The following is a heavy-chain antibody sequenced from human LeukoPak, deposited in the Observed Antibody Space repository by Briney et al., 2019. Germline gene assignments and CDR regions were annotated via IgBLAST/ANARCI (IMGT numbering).Heavy chain of an antibody. D-gene: IGHD3-22*01. J-gene: IGHJ4*02. CDR1: GFTFSSYA. CDR2: ISGSGGST. CDR3: AKARFLLVVVTAFDY. V-gene: IGHV3-23*01. Sequence: PGGSLRLSCAASGFTFSSYAMSWVRQAPGKGLEWVSAISGSGGSTYYADSVKGRFTISRDNSKNTLYLQMNSLRAEDTAVYYCAKARFLLVVVTAFDYWGQGTLVTVSS.